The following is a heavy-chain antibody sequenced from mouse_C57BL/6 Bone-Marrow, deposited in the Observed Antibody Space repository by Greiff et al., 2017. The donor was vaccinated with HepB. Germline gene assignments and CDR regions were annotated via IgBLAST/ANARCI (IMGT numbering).Heavy chain of an antibody. CDR2: IYWDDDK. Sequence: QVTLKVSGPGILQSSQTLSLTCSFSGFSLSTSGMGVSWIRQPSGKGLEWLAHIYWDDDKRYNPSLKSRLTISKDTSRNQVFLKITSVDTADTATYYCARRRHFPITTVVATEGYFDVWGTGTTVTVSS. D-gene: IGHD1-1*01. CDR3: ARRRHFPITTVVATEGYFDV. CDR1: GFSLSTSGMG. J-gene: IGHJ1*03. V-gene: IGHV8-12*01.